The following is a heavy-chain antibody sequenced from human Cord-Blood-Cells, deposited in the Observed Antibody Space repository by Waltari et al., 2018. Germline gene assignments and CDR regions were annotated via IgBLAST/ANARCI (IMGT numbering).Heavy chain of an antibody. D-gene: IGHD3-9*01. CDR1: GGSFSCPS. Sequence: QVQLQQWGAGLLKPSESLSLTCAVYGGSFSCPSSSWNRQTPGKGLEWIGEINHSGSTNYNPSLKSRVTISVDTSKNQFSLKLSSVTAADTAVYYCARGSLGLLTGYYFDYWGQGTLVTVSS. J-gene: IGHJ4*02. CDR2: INHSGST. CDR3: ARGSLGLLTGYYFDY. V-gene: IGHV4-34*01.